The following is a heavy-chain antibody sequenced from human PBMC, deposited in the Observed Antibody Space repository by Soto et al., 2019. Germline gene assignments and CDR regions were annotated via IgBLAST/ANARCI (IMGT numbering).Heavy chain of an antibody. D-gene: IGHD3-22*01. CDR3: ARDRIVVVITTDYYYGMDV. V-gene: IGHV1-18*04. CDR1: GYTFTSYG. J-gene: IGHJ6*02. Sequence: ASVKVSCKASGYTFTSYGISWVRQAPGQGLEWMGWISAYNGNTNYAQKLQGRVTMTTDTSTSTAYMELRSLRSDDTAVYYCARDRIVVVITTDYYYGMDVWGQGTTVTDSS. CDR2: ISAYNGNT.